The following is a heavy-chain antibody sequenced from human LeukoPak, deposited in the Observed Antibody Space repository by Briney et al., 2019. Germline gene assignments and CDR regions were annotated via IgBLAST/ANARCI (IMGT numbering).Heavy chain of an antibody. CDR3: ARDYCSGGSCYWDY. V-gene: IGHV4-59*01. D-gene: IGHD2-15*01. CDR2: IYYSGST. J-gene: IGHJ4*02. Sequence: PSETLSLTCTVSGGSISSYYWSWIRQPPGKGLEWIGYIYYSGSTNYNPSLKSRVTISVDTSKNQFSLKLSSVTAADTAVYYCARDYCSGGSCYWDYWGQGTLVTVFS. CDR1: GGSISSYY.